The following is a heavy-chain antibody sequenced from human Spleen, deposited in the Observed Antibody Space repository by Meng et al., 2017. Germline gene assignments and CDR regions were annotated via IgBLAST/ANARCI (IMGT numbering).Heavy chain of an antibody. CDR1: GFTFSSYA. V-gene: IGHV3-23*01. CDR3: AKTAAGEHYFDY. Sequence: GESLKISCAASGFTFSSYAMSWVRQAPGKGLEWVSAISGSGGSTYYADSVKGRFTVSRDNSKNTLYLQMNSLRAEDTAVYYCAKTAAGEHYFDYWGQGTLVIVSS. J-gene: IGHJ4*02. D-gene: IGHD3-10*01. CDR2: ISGSGGST.